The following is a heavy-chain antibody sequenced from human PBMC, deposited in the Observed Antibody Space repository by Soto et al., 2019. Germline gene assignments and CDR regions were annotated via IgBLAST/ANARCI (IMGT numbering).Heavy chain of an antibody. CDR3: TRHFSGSGG. V-gene: IGHV3-49*03. J-gene: IGHJ4*02. CDR1: GFTFGDYD. D-gene: IGHD2-15*01. CDR2: IRRKVSGGTT. Sequence: EVQLVESGGGLVQPGRSLRLSCTASGFTFGDYDMSWFRQAPGKGLEWVGFIRRKVSGGTTEYAASVKGRFTLSRDDSKSIAYLQMTSLKTEDTAVYYCTRHFSGSGGWGQGTLVTVSS.